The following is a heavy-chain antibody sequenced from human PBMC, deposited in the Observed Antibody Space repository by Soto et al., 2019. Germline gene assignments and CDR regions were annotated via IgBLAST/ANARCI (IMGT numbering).Heavy chain of an antibody. CDR3: AKEYSSVWSHWYFDL. D-gene: IGHD6-19*01. V-gene: IGHV3-30*18. Sequence: GGSLILSCAGSGFDFNNYGIQWVRQAPGKGLEWVAVVSHDGTAKIYADPVKGRFTISRDGSENMVYLQMDSLRVEDTAVYYCAKEYSSVWSHWYFDLWGRGAVVTVSS. CDR2: VSHDGTAK. CDR1: GFDFNNYG. J-gene: IGHJ2*01.